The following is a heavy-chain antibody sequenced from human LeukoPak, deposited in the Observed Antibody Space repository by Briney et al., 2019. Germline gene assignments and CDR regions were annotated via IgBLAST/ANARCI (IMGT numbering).Heavy chain of an antibody. Sequence: GGSLRLSCAASGFTFSDYYMSWIRQAPGEGLEWVSYISSSGSTIYYADSVKGRFTISRDNAKDSLYLQMNSLRAEDTAVYYCARVGSDSSGWRRFDYWGQGTLVTVSS. CDR3: ARVGSDSSGWRRFDY. CDR2: ISSSGSTI. D-gene: IGHD6-19*01. CDR1: GFTFSDYY. J-gene: IGHJ4*02. V-gene: IGHV3-11*01.